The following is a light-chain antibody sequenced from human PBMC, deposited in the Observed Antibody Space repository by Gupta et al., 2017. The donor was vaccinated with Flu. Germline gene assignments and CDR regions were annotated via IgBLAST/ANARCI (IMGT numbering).Light chain of an antibody. CDR3: GTWDNSLSAVV. CDR2: DND. V-gene: IGLV1-51*01. CDR1: SSNIGINY. J-gene: IGLJ2*01. Sequence: QSVLTQPPSVSAAPGQKVTISCSGSSSNIGINYVSWYQQVPGTAPQLLIYDNDKRPSGIPDRFSGSKSGTSATLGITGLQTGDESEYYCGTWDNSLSAVVFGGGTKLAVL.